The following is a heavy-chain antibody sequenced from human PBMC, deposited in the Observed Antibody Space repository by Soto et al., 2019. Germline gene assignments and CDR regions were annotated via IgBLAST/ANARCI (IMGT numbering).Heavy chain of an antibody. D-gene: IGHD1-26*01. J-gene: IGHJ3*02. CDR1: VFTCSDYA. Sequence: GSLRLSCVASVFTCSDYAMNWVRQAPGKGLEWVSWFGITGKSGDYADSVRGRFTMSRDNARNSVHLQMSSLRDEDTAVYYCARDHYYAFDIWGQGTMVTVSS. CDR3: ARDHYYAFDI. V-gene: IGHV3-48*02. CDR2: FGITGKSG.